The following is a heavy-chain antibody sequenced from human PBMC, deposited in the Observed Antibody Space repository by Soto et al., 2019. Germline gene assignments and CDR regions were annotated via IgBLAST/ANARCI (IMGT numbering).Heavy chain of an antibody. CDR3: ARLQWADYGCIFDP. D-gene: IGHD4-17*01. J-gene: IGHJ5*02. CDR1: GDSISSYY. Sequence: SETLSLTCTVSGDSISSYYWSWIRQPPGKGLEWIGYIYYSGSTNYNPSLTNYNPSLKSRVTISVDTSKNQFSLKLSSVTAADTAVYYCARLQWADYGCIFDPWGQGTLVTVS. V-gene: IGHV4-59*01. CDR2: IYYSGSTNYNPSLT.